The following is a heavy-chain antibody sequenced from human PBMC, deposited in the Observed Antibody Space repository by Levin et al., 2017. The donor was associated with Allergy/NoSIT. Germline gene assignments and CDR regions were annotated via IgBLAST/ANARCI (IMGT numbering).Heavy chain of an antibody. CDR2: ISGSGGST. D-gene: IGHD2-15*01. CDR3: ARGGYCGGGTCYDWGSFDY. Sequence: GGSLRLSCAASGFTFSSYAINWVRQAPGKGLEWVSVISGSGGSTDYADSVKGRFTISRDNSENTLYLQMNSLRAEDTAVYYCARGGYCGGGTCYDWGSFDYWGQGTLVTVSS. J-gene: IGHJ4*02. CDR1: GFTFSSYA. V-gene: IGHV3-23*01.